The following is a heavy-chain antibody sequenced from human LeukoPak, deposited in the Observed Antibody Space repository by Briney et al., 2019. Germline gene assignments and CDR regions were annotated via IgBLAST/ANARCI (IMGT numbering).Heavy chain of an antibody. CDR1: GGSISSYY. D-gene: IGHD3-16*01. J-gene: IGHJ4*02. CDR3: ARFNGGRFDY. Sequence: SETLSLTCTVSGGSISSYYWSWIRQPPGKGLEWIGYIYYSGSTYYNPSLKSRVTISVDTSKNQFSLKLSSVTAADTAVYYCARFNGGRFDYWGQGTLVTVSS. V-gene: IGHV4-59*06. CDR2: IYYSGST.